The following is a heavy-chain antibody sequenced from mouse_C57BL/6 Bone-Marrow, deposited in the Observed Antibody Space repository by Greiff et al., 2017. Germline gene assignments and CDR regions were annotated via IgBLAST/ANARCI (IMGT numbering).Heavy chain of an antibody. CDR2: IFPGSGST. CDR3: ARSNWAHYYFDY. CDR1: GYTFTDYY. D-gene: IGHD4-1*01. J-gene: IGHJ2*01. Sequence: QVQLKQSGPELVKPGASVTISCKASGYTFTDYYINWVKQRPGQGLEWIGWIFPGSGSTYYNEKFKGKATLTVDKSSSTAYMLLSSLTSEDSAVYFCARSNWAHYYFDYWGQGTTLTVSS. V-gene: IGHV1-75*01.